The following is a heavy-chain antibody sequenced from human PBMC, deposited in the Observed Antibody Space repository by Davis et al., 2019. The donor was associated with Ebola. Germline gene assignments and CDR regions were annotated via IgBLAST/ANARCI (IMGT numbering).Heavy chain of an antibody. V-gene: IGHV3-7*03. J-gene: IGHJ5*02. CDR2: IKQDGSEK. CDR3: ARGDLLILTGYSWFDP. D-gene: IGHD3-9*01. Sequence: GESLKISCAASGFTFSSYWMSWVRQAPGKGLEWVANIKQDGSEKYYVDSVKGRFTISRDNAKNSLYLQMNSLRAEDTAVYYCARGDLLILTGYSWFDPWGQGTLVTVSS. CDR1: GFTFSSYW.